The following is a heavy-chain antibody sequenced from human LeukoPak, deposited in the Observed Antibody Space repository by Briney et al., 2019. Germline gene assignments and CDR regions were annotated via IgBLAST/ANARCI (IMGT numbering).Heavy chain of an antibody. Sequence: GGSLRLSCAAAGFTFSSYAMSWVRQAPGKGLEWVSVISGSGGSTYYADSVKGRFTISRDNSKNTLYLRMNSLRAEDTAVYYCAKGRSYGSGSYLPFEDRGKRALGTVSS. D-gene: IGHD3-10*01. CDR1: GFTFSSYA. CDR2: ISGSGGST. V-gene: IGHV3-23*01. J-gene: IGHJ4*02. CDR3: AKGRSYGSGSYLPFED.